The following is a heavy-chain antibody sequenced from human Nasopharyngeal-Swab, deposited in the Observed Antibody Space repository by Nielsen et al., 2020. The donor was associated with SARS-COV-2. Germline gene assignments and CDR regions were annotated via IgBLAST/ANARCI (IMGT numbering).Heavy chain of an antibody. CDR2: INPGNGNT. V-gene: IGHV1-3*01. D-gene: IGHD5-18*01. CDR3: AGAGDSSETYGLDV. Sequence: ASVNVSCKASGYTFTNHAVQWVRQAPGQNFEWMGWINPGNGNTKYSETFQGRVTIITDTSASTVYMELSSLTSEDTAVYYCAGAGDSSETYGLDVWGQGTTVTVSS. J-gene: IGHJ6*02. CDR1: GYTFTNHA.